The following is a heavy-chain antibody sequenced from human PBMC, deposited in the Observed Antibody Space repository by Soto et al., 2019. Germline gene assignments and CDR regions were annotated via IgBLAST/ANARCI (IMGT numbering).Heavy chain of an antibody. J-gene: IGHJ5*02. CDR3: ARRDRSGFSYWLDT. D-gene: IGHD3-22*01. V-gene: IGHV4-31*03. CDR2: ISDSGST. Sequence: SATLSLTCTVSGGSISDGYYWSWIRQHPGKGLEWIGSISDSGSTSYNPSLKSRLTISVDTSKNQFSLNLRSVTAADTAVYYCARRDRSGFSYWLDTWGQGTLVTVSS. CDR1: GGSISDGYY.